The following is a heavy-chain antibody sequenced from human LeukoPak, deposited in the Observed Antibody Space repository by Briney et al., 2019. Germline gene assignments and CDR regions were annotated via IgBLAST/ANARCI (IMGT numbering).Heavy chain of an antibody. J-gene: IGHJ4*02. D-gene: IGHD1-26*01. CDR2: ISSSSSTI. V-gene: IGHV3-48*03. CDR1: GFTFSSYE. CDR3: AKLREWELPDLFDY. Sequence: GGSLRLSCAASGFTFSSYEMNWVRQAPGKGLEWISHISSSSSTIYYADSMKGRFTISRDNAKNSLYLQMNSLRAEDTAVYYCAKLREWELPDLFDYWGQGTLVTVSS.